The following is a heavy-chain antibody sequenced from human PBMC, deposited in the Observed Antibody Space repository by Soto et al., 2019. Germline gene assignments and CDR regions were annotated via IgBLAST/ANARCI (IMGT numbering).Heavy chain of an antibody. V-gene: IGHV4-30-4*01. D-gene: IGHD5-18*01. CDR3: SRGRGYSYGLDP. Sequence: TLSLTCTVSGDSISSNNNYWSWIRQPPGEGLEWIGFISYSGTTSYSPSLKSRVAISLDTSKNQFSLSLSSVTAADTAVYYCSRGRGYSYGLDPWGQGTLVTVSS. CDR2: ISYSGTT. J-gene: IGHJ5*02. CDR1: GDSISSNNNY.